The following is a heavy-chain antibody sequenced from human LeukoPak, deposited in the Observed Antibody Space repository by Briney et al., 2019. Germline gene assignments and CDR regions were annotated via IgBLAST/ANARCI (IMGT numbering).Heavy chain of an antibody. J-gene: IGHJ4*02. CDR2: INPSGGST. CDR3: AKAKAASYYYDSSGELDY. Sequence: ASVKVSCKASGYTFTSYYMHWVRQAPGQGLEWMGIINPSGGSTSYAQKFQGRVTMTRDTSTSTVYMELSSLRSEDTAVYYCAKAKAASYYYDSSGELDYWGQGTLVTVSS. V-gene: IGHV1-46*01. CDR1: GYTFTSYY. D-gene: IGHD3-22*01.